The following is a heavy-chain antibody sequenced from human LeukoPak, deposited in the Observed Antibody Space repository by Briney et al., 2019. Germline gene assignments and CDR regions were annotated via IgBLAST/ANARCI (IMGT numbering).Heavy chain of an antibody. V-gene: IGHV1-2*02. D-gene: IGHD3-9*01. CDR2: INPKIGGT. CDR1: GYTFTDYY. Sequence: ASVKVSCKASGYTFTDYYIHWVRQPPGQGLELMGWINPKIGGTNYAQRFQGRVSMTSDTSISTAYMELRGVRSDDTAVYYCARDSSRRPQNYEISTSFSTDYWGQGTLVTVSS. J-gene: IGHJ4*02. CDR3: ARDSSRRPQNYEISTSFSTDY.